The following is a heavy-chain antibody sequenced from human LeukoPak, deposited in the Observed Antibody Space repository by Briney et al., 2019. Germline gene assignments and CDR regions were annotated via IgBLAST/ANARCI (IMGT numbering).Heavy chain of an antibody. CDR2: IRYDGSNK. CDR1: GFTSSSYG. CDR3: AKTMMDLSNYPYFDY. D-gene: IGHD4-11*01. V-gene: IGHV3-30*02. Sequence: PGGSLRLSCAASGFTSSSYGMHWVRQAPGKGLEWVAFIRYDGSNKYYADSVKGRFTISRDNSKNTLYLQMNSLRAEDTAVYYCAKTMMDLSNYPYFDYWGQGTLVTVSS. J-gene: IGHJ4*02.